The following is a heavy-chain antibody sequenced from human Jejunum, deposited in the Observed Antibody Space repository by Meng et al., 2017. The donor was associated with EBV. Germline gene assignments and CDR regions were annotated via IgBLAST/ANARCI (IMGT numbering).Heavy chain of an antibody. CDR3: ARVVDYYERSGYPDF. CDR2: IYYSGNT. J-gene: IGHJ4*02. D-gene: IGHD3-22*01. CDR1: GGSVSTASYY. Sequence: VQVQESGPGLVKPSETLSLTCTVSGGSVSTASYYWSWIRQSPGKGLEWIGYIYYSGNTNYNPSLKSRATITVDTSKNQFSLKLSSVTAADTAVYYCARVVDYYERSGYPDFWGQGTLVTVSS. V-gene: IGHV4-61*01.